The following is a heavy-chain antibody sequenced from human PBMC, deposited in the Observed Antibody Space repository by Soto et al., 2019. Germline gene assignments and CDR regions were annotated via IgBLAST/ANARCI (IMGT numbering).Heavy chain of an antibody. J-gene: IGHJ6*02. CDR1: GFTFSSYG. V-gene: IGHV3-30*18. CDR3: AKVGAAVNYYYYGMDV. D-gene: IGHD6-25*01. CDR2: ISYDGSNK. Sequence: GGSLRLSCAASGFTFSSYGMHWVRQAPGKGLEWVAVISYDGSNKYYADSVKGRFTISRDNSKNTLYLQMNSLRAEDTAVYYCAKVGAAVNYYYYGMDVWGQGTTVTVSS.